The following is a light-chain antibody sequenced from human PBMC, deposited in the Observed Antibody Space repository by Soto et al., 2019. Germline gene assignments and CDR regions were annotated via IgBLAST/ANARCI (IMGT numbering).Light chain of an antibody. CDR2: EVN. CDR3: TSYGGRDNLM. Sequence: QSVLTQPASVSGSPGQSITISCTGTSSDVGAYNFVSWHQQHPGKAPKLMISEVNKRPSGVPDRFSGSKSGNTASLTVSGLQAEDEADYYCTSYGGRDNLMFGGGTKLTVL. CDR1: SSDVGAYNF. J-gene: IGLJ3*02. V-gene: IGLV2-8*01.